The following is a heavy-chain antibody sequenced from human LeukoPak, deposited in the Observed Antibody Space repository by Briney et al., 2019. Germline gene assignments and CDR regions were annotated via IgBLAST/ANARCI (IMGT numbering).Heavy chain of an antibody. Sequence: PSETLSLTCAVYGGSFSGYYWSWIRQPPGKGLEWIGEINHSGSTNYNPSLKSRVTISVDTSKNQFSLKLSSVTAADTAVYYCARGYYARPMYYFDYWGQGTLVTVSS. V-gene: IGHV4-34*01. D-gene: IGHD3-3*01. CDR2: INHSGST. J-gene: IGHJ4*02. CDR1: GGSFSGYY. CDR3: ARGYYARPMYYFDY.